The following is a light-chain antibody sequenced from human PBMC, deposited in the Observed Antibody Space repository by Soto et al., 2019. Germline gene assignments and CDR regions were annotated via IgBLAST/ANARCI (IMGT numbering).Light chain of an antibody. CDR3: QQSYSTHLIT. Sequence: DIQMTQSPSFLSASVGDRVTISCRASQAINTYLNWYQQKPGKAPKLLIYGTSDLQNGVPSRFSGGGSGTDCTLTISSLQPEDFATYYCQQSYSTHLITFGQGTRLEV. J-gene: IGKJ5*01. V-gene: IGKV1-39*01. CDR1: QAINTY. CDR2: GTS.